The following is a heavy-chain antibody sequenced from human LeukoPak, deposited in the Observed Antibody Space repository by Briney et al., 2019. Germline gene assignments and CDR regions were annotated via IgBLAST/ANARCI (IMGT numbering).Heavy chain of an antibody. J-gene: IGHJ6*02. D-gene: IGHD2-21*01. V-gene: IGHV3-64D*09. CDR3: VKAVADYYYYALGV. CDR2: ISSSGGST. CDR1: GVTFSSFA. Sequence: GGSLRLSCSASGVTFSSFAMHWVRQAPGRGLEYVSAISSSGGSTYYADSVKGRFTISRDNSKNTLYLQLSSLTTEDTAIYYCVKAVADYYYYALGVRGQGTTVTVSS.